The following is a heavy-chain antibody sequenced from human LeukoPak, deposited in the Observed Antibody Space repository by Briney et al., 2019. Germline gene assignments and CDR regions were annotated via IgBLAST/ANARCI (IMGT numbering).Heavy chain of an antibody. D-gene: IGHD5-18*01. V-gene: IGHV1-8*01. J-gene: IGHJ6*03. CDR1: GYTFTSYD. CDR2: MNPNSGNT. Sequence: SSVKVSCKASGYTFTSYDINWVRQATGRGVEWMGWMNPNSGNTGYAQKFQGRVTMTRNTSISTAYMELSSLRSEDTAVYYCARGPGIQLSNYYYYYMDVWGKGTTVTVSS. CDR3: ARGPGIQLSNYYYYYMDV.